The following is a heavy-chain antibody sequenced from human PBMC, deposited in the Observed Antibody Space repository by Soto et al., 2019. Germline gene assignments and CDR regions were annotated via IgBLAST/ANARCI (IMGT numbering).Heavy chain of an antibody. J-gene: IGHJ4*02. V-gene: IGHV4-34*01. Sequence: SETLSLTCAVYGGSFSRYYLTWVRQPPGKGLEWIGEINHSGSSYYNPSLKSRVTVSVDTSKNQFSLKLSSVTAADTAVYYCARHRIQLWMNFDYWGQGTLVTVSS. D-gene: IGHD5-18*01. CDR2: INHSGSS. CDR3: ARHRIQLWMNFDY. CDR1: GGSFSRYY.